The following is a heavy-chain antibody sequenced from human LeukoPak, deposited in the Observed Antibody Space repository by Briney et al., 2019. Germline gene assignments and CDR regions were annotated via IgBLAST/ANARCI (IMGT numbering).Heavy chain of an antibody. CDR3: AKDRGIAVAGTEN. CDR2: ISSSSSYT. Sequence: GGSLRLSCAASGFTLSDYYMSWIRQAPGKGLEWLSYISSSSSYTNYADSVKGRFTMSRDNAKNSLYLQMNSLRAEDTAVYYCAKDRGIAVAGTENWGQGTLVTVSS. V-gene: IGHV3-11*05. CDR1: GFTLSDYY. D-gene: IGHD6-19*01. J-gene: IGHJ4*02.